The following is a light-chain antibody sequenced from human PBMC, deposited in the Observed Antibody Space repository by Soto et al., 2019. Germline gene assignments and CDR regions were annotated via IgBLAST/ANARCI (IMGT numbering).Light chain of an antibody. J-gene: IGLJ1*01. CDR3: SSYAGTNIHYV. Sequence: QSVLTQPPSASGSPGQSVTISCTGTSSDVGGYNYVSWYQQHPGKAPKLMIYDVSKRPSGVPDRFSGSKSGNTASLTVSGLQAEDEADYYCSSYAGTNIHYVFGTGTKVNDL. CDR2: DVS. V-gene: IGLV2-8*01. CDR1: SSDVGGYNY.